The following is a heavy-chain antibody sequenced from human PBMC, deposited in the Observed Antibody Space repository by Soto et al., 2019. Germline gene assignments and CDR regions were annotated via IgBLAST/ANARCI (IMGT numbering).Heavy chain of an antibody. D-gene: IGHD4-17*01. J-gene: IGHJ4*02. CDR3: ARGLEDYGDYTPVDY. V-gene: IGHV4-34*01. CDR1: GGSFSGYY. Sequence: SETLSLTCAVYGGSFSGYYWSWIRQPPGKGLEWIGEINHSGSTNYNPSLKSRVTISVDTSKNQFSLKLSSVTAADTAVYYCARGLEDYGDYTPVDYWGQGTLVTVSS. CDR2: INHSGST.